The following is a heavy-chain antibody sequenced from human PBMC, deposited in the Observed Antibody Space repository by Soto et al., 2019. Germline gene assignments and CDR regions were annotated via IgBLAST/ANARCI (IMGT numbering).Heavy chain of an antibody. D-gene: IGHD3-16*01. J-gene: IGHJ2*01. CDR1: GYTFTSYD. CDR3: AREITAYWYFDL. Sequence: QVQLVQSGAEVKKPGASVKVSCKASGYTFTSYDINWVRQATGQGLEWMGWMNPNSGNTGYAQKFQGRVSMTRNTATSTADMELSSLRSEDTAVYYCAREITAYWYFDLWGRGTLVTVSS. V-gene: IGHV1-8*01. CDR2: MNPNSGNT.